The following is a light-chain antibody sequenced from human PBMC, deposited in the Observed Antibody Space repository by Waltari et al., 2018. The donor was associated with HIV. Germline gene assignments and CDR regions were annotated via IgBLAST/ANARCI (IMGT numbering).Light chain of an antibody. V-gene: IGLV1-47*01. CDR3: AAWDDSLSGWV. J-gene: IGLJ3*02. CDR2: RNN. Sequence: QSVLTQPPSASGTPGQRVTISCSGSSSNIGSNYVYWYQQLPGTAPKLLIYRNNPAPSGVPERFSGSKSGTSASLAISGLRSEDEADYYCAAWDDSLSGWVFGGGTKLTVL. CDR1: SSNIGSNY.